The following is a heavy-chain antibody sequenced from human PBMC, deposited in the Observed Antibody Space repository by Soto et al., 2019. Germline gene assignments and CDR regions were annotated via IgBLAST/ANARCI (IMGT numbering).Heavy chain of an antibody. Sequence: PGGSLRLSCAASGFTFSSYAMSWVRQAPGKGLEWVSAISGSGGSTYYADSVKGQFTISRDNSKNTLYLQMNSLRAEDTAVYYCAKDCTSRITIFGVVTFFDYWGQGTLVTVSS. V-gene: IGHV3-23*01. J-gene: IGHJ4*02. CDR3: AKDCTSRITIFGVVTFFDY. D-gene: IGHD3-3*01. CDR1: GFTFSSYA. CDR2: ISGSGGST.